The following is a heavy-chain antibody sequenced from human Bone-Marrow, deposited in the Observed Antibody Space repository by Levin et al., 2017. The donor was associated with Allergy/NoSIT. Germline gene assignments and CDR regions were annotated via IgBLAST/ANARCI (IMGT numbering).Heavy chain of an antibody. Sequence: AGESLKISCAASGFVVSRNHMSWVRQAPGKGLEWLSVTYSGGTTFYRDSVKDRFTITRDNFKNTLYLQMRSLRAEDTAIYYCARDNFDTPGELDYWGQGTLVTVSS. CDR2: TYSGGTT. CDR1: GFVVSRNH. J-gene: IGHJ4*02. V-gene: IGHV3-53*01. D-gene: IGHD1-20*01. CDR3: ARDNFDTPGELDY.